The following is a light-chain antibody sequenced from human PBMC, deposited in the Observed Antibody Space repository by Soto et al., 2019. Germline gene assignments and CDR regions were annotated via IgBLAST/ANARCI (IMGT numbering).Light chain of an antibody. Sequence: EIVMTQSPATLSVSPGERATLSCRASQSVSSNLAWYQQKPGRAPRLLIYGASTRATGIPARFSGSGSGIEFTLTISSLQSEDFAVYYCQQYDNWPIFTFGPGTKVDIK. CDR2: GAS. CDR3: QQYDNWPIFT. V-gene: IGKV3-15*01. CDR1: QSVSSN. J-gene: IGKJ3*01.